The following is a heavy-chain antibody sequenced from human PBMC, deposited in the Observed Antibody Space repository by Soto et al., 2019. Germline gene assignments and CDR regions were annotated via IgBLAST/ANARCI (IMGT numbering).Heavy chain of an antibody. CDR1: GYTFTSYG. D-gene: IGHD2-21*01. CDR3: ARVFEMAIFAFDI. J-gene: IGHJ3*02. V-gene: IGHV1-18*04. Sequence: ASVKVSCKASGYTFTSYGISWVRQAPGQGLEWMGWISAYNVNTNYAQKLQGRGTMNRETYTVTVYMELSRLRSEDTAVYYCARVFEMAIFAFDISGQGTMVTVSS. CDR2: ISAYNVNT.